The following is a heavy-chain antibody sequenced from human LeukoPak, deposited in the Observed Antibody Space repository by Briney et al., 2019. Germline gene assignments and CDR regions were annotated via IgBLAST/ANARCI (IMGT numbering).Heavy chain of an antibody. CDR2: IWYDGSNK. CDR3: AKDISVWLPGFGFDY. J-gene: IGHJ4*01. CDR1: GFTFSSYG. D-gene: IGHD3-22*01. V-gene: IGHV3-33*06. Sequence: GGSLRLSCAASGFTFSSYGMHWVRQAPGKGLEWVAVIWYDGSNKYYADSVKGRFTISRDNSKNTLYLQMNSLRAEDTAVYYCAKDISVWLPGFGFDYWGHGTLVTVSS.